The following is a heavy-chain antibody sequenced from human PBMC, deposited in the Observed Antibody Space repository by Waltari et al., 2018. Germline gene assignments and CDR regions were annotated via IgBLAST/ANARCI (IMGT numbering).Heavy chain of an antibody. V-gene: IGHV1-24*01. CDR3: ATDWGYCSDDSCYVGERGDY. Sequence: VQLIQSGAEVKKPGASVRLSCKVSGYSLPELSIHWVPPPPGKGLEWMGGFDPERRDTTYAQRFQGRVTMTEDTSTDTAYMELRSLTSDDTAVFYCATDWGYCSDDSCYVGERGDYWGQGTLVTVSS. CDR1: GYSLPELS. J-gene: IGHJ4*02. CDR2: FDPERRDT. D-gene: IGHD2-15*01.